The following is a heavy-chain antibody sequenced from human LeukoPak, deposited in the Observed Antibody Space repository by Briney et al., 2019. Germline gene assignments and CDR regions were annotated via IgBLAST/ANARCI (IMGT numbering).Heavy chain of an antibody. J-gene: IGHJ4*02. CDR3: ARGRYSSGSYYGDMAY. V-gene: IGHV1-2*02. D-gene: IGHD3-22*01. CDR1: GYTFTGYY. Sequence: VASVKVSCKASGYTFTGYYMHWVRQAPGQGLGWMGWINPNNGGTNYAQKFQGTVTMTRDTSISTAYMELSRLRSDDTAVYYCARGRYSSGSYYGDMAYWGQGTLVTVSS. CDR2: INPNNGGT.